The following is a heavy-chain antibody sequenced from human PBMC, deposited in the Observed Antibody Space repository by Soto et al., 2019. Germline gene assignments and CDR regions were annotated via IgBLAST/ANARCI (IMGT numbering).Heavy chain of an antibody. CDR1: GFTFGRYV. CDR3: ARVLVEVTINSAFDF. Sequence: QVQLVVSGGGVVQPGRSLRLSCAASGFTFGRYVIHWVRQAPGKGLEWVAAMSYDGGSQYYTDSVKGRFTISRDNSKNTLYLQMSSLRPEDTATYYCARVLVEVTINSAFDFWGQGTIVTVSS. CDR2: MSYDGGSQ. D-gene: IGHD2-15*01. V-gene: IGHV3-30-3*01. J-gene: IGHJ3*01.